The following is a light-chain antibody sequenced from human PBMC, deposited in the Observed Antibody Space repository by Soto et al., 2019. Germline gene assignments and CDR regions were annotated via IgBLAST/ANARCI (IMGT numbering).Light chain of an antibody. Sequence: EIVMTQSPATLSVSPGERVTLSCMASHTISSNLAWYQHNPGQAPRLLIYGASTRATAIPARFSGSGSGTAFTLTISSPQSEAFGIYYCHQYDNWPLTWAFGQGTKVDIK. V-gene: IGKV3-15*01. CDR1: HTISSN. CDR3: HQYDNWPLTWA. CDR2: GAS. J-gene: IGKJ1*01.